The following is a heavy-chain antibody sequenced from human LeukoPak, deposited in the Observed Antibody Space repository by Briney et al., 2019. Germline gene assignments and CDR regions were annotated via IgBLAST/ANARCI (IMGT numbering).Heavy chain of an antibody. CDR2: SYSGGDT. J-gene: IGHJ2*01. CDR3: VRDDDNWGFVL. D-gene: IGHD7-27*01. Sequence: PGGSLRLSCAASGFTVSRNYMSWVRQAPGKGLEWVSVSYSGGDTYYPDSVKGRFTVSRDNPKNTVYLQMNSLRAEDTAVYYCVRDDDNWGFVLWGRGTLVAVSS. V-gene: IGHV3-53*01. CDR1: GFTVSRNY.